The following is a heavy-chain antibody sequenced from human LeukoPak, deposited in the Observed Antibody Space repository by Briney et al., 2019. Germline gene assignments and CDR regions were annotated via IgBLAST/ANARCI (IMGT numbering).Heavy chain of an antibody. CDR1: GFTFSSYW. V-gene: IGHV3-7*02. Sequence: GGSLRLSCAASGFTFSSYWMSWVRQAPGKGLEWVANIKQDGSEKYYVDSVKGRFTISRDNAKNSLYLQMNSLRAEDTAVYYCARADRREIVVVPAAMRGWFDPWGQGTLVTVSS. CDR2: IKQDGSEK. J-gene: IGHJ5*02. CDR3: ARADRREIVVVPAAMRGWFDP. D-gene: IGHD2-2*01.